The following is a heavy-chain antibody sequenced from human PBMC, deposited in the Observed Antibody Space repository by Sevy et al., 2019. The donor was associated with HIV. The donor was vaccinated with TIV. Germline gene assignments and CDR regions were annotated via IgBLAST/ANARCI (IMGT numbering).Heavy chain of an antibody. CDR1: GYKFTDYY. D-gene: IGHD2-2*01. CDR2: VNPNGYVT. V-gene: IGHV1-2*02. J-gene: IGHJ4*02. CDR3: ARDQEFCSTTTCFRGLDY. Sequence: ASVKVSCETSGYKFTDYYIHWVRQAPGQGLEWMGWVNPNGYVTKSAQKFHGRVTMTKDTSISTVYMELRGLTLDDTAIYCCARDQEFCSTTTCFRGLDYWGQGSLVTVSS.